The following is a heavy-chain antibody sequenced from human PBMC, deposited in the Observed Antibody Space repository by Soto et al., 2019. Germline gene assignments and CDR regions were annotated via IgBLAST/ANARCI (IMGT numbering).Heavy chain of an antibody. CDR2: ITYDGSNK. V-gene: IGHV3-30-3*01. CDR1: GFDFSSYA. J-gene: IGHJ3*02. D-gene: IGHD3-16*02. Sequence: QVQLVESGGGVVQPGESLRLSCAASGFDFSSYAMHWVRQPPGKGLEWVAGITYDGSNKYYADSVKGRFTISRDSSKSTLFLQLSSLRLEDTAMYYCARVWRLDGIAGSYRGLYIWGQGTVVTVSS. CDR3: ARVWRLDGIAGSYRGLYI.